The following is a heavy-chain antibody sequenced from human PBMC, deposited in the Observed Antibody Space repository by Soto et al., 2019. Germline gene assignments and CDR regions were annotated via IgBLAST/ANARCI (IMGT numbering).Heavy chain of an antibody. J-gene: IGHJ6*02. CDR2: IIPIFGTA. CDR1: GGTFTSYA. V-gene: IGHV1-69*13. CDR3: ARGLGYCSSTSCYPSAYYYYGMDV. D-gene: IGHD2-2*01. Sequence: SVKVSCKASGGTFTSYAISWVRQAPGQGLEWMGGIIPIFGTANYAQKFQGRVTITADQSTSTAYMELSSLRSEDTAVYYCARGLGYCSSTSCYPSAYYYYGMDVWGQGTTVTVSS.